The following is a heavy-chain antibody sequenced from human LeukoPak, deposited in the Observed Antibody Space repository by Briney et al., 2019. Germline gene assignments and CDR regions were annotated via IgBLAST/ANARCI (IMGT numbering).Heavy chain of an antibody. V-gene: IGHV3-30*18. Sequence: PGGSLRLSCAASGFTFSSYGMHWVRQAPGKGLEWVAVISYDGSNKYYADSVKGRFTISRDNSKNTLYPQMNSLRAEDTAVYYCAKGPISGSYLFDYWGQGTLVTVSS. CDR1: GFTFSSYG. CDR2: ISYDGSNK. CDR3: AKGPISGSYLFDY. D-gene: IGHD1-26*01. J-gene: IGHJ4*02.